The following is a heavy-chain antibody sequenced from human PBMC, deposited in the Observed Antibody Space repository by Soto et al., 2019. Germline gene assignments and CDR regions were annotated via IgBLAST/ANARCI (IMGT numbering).Heavy chain of an antibody. Sequence: QVQLVESGGGVVQPGRSLRLSCAASGFTFSSYGMHWVRQAPGKGLEWVAVIWYDGSNKWYADSVKGRFTISRDNSKNTLYLQMNSLIAEDTAVYSCARDRGYSGYDSPRFYYGMDVWGQGTTVTVSS. V-gene: IGHV3-33*01. J-gene: IGHJ6*02. D-gene: IGHD5-12*01. CDR3: ARDRGYSGYDSPRFYYGMDV. CDR2: IWYDGSNK. CDR1: GFTFSSYG.